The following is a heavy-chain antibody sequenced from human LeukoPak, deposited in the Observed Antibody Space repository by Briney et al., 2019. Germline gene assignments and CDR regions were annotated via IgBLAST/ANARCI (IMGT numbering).Heavy chain of an antibody. J-gene: IGHJ4*02. D-gene: IGHD6-6*01. CDR2: MNPNSGGT. V-gene: IGHV1-2*02. Sequence: ASVKVSCKASGYTFTSYDINWVRQATGQGLEWMGWMNPNSGGTNYAQKFQGRVTMTRDTSISTAYMELSRLRSDDTAVYYCARVGSIAAPLDYWGQGTLVTVSS. CDR1: GYTFTSYD. CDR3: ARVGSIAAPLDY.